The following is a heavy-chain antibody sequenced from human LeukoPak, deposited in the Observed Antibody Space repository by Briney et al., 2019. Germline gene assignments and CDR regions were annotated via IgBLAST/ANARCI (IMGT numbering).Heavy chain of an antibody. CDR1: GFTFSFYW. Sequence: GGSLRLSCVASGFTFSFYWMACVRQAPGKGLEWVANIKQDGSEKYYVDSARGRFTISRDNAKNSLYLQMNSLRAEDTAVYYCARDEHQYYSESSGRFDFWGQGVLVTVSS. CDR3: ARDEHQYYSESSGRFDF. J-gene: IGHJ4*02. CDR2: IKQDGSEK. D-gene: IGHD3-22*01. V-gene: IGHV3-7*04.